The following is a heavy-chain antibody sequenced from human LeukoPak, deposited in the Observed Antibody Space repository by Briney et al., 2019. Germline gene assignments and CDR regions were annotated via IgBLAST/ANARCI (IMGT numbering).Heavy chain of an antibody. J-gene: IGHJ4*02. CDR2: INHSGST. Sequence: SETLSLTCAVYGGSFRGYYWSWIRHPPGKGLEWIGEINHSGSTNYNPSLKSRVTISVDTSKNQFSLKLSSVTAADTAVYYCARDRNYGRLYYFDYWGQGTRVTVSS. CDR3: ARDRNYGRLYYFDY. V-gene: IGHV4-34*01. D-gene: IGHD1-14*01. CDR1: GGSFRGYY.